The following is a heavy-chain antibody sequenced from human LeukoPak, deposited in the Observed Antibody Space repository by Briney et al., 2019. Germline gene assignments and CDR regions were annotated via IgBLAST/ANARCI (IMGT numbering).Heavy chain of an antibody. CDR3: AGAGSRSLYFYGLDV. D-gene: IGHD1-26*01. V-gene: IGHV4-4*07. Sequence: SETLSLTCTVSGGSISSYYWSWIRQPAGKGLEWIGRIYTSGSTNYNPSLKSRVTMSVDTSKNQFSLKLSSVTAADTAVYYCAGAGSRSLYFYGLDVWGQGTKVTVSS. CDR2: IYTSGST. J-gene: IGHJ6*02. CDR1: GGSISSYY.